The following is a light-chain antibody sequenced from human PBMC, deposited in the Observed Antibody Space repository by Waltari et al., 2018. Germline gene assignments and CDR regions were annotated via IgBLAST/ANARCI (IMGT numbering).Light chain of an antibody. J-gene: IGKJ1*01. V-gene: IGKV3-11*01. CDR1: QSVSSY. CDR2: DAS. Sequence: EIVLTQPPPTLSLSPGERATLSCRASQSVSSYVAWYRQKPGQAPRLLINDASNRATGIPARVSGSGSGTDFTLTIRSLEPEDVAVYYCQQRSNLRWTFGQGTKVEIK. CDR3: QQRSNLRWT.